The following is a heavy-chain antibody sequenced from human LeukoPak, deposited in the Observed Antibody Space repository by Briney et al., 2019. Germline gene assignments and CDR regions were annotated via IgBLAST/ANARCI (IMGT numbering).Heavy chain of an antibody. CDR3: ARRAPSHDFDD. CDR2: INTTSGNI. J-gene: IGHJ4*02. CDR1: GFTFSSYS. V-gene: IGHV3-21*01. Sequence: GGSLRLSCAASGFTFSSYSMNWVRQAPGKGLEWVAAINTTSGNIYYADSVKGRFTISRDNAKNSLYLQMNSLRVEDTALYYCARRAPSHDFDDWGQGTLVTVPS.